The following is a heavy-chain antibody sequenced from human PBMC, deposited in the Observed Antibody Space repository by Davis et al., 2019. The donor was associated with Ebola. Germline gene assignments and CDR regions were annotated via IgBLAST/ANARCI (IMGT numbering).Heavy chain of an antibody. J-gene: IGHJ6*02. CDR3: ARGVRIAARPGGYYYYGMDV. D-gene: IGHD6-6*01. CDR2: TYYRSKWYN. Sequence: MPSETLSLTCAISGDSVSSNSAAWNWIRQSPSRGLEWLGRTYYRSKWYNDYAVSVKSRITINPDTSKNQFSLQLNSVTPEDTAVYYCARGVRIAARPGGYYYYGMDVWGQGTTVTVSS. V-gene: IGHV6-1*01. CDR1: GDSVSSNSAA.